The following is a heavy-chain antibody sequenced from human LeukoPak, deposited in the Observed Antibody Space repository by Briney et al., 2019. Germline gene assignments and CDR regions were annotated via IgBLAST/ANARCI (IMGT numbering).Heavy chain of an antibody. CDR2: IGTAGDT. D-gene: IGHD3-10*01. CDR3: ARKLWGNGLDV. V-gene: IGHV3-13*04. Sequence: PGGPLRLSCAASGFTFSSCDMHWVRQPTGKGLEWVSGIGTAGDTHYVDSVKGRFTISRENAKNSMYLQMNSLRAGDTAVYYCARKLWGNGLDVWGPGTTVTVSS. J-gene: IGHJ6*02. CDR1: GFTFSSCD.